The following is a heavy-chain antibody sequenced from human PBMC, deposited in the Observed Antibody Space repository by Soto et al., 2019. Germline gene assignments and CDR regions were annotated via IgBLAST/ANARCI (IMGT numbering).Heavy chain of an antibody. CDR3: ARGVWYLGYYNMDV. V-gene: IGHV1-18*01. J-gene: IGHJ6*03. CDR2: ISPYNGMT. D-gene: IGHD3-16*01. CDR1: GYTFTSFG. Sequence: QVQLVQSGAEVKNPGASVKVSCKASGYTFTSFGITWVRQAPGQGLEYMGWISPYNGMTNYAQKFQGRVTMTTDTATSTAYVELKSLRSDDTAVYYCARGVWYLGYYNMDVCGRGTTVSVSS.